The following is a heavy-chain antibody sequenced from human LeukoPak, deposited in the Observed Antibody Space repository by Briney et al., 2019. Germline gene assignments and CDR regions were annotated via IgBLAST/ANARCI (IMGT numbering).Heavy chain of an antibody. V-gene: IGHV1-18*01. CDR1: GYTFTSYD. CDR2: ISAYNGNT. J-gene: IGHJ4*02. D-gene: IGHD1-26*01. CDR3: ARSVGAEFDY. Sequence: GASVKVSCKASGYTFTSYDINWVRQAPGQGLEWMGWISAYNGNTNYAQKLQGRVTMTTDASTSTAYMELRSLRSDDTAVYYCARSVGAEFDYWGQGTLVTVSS.